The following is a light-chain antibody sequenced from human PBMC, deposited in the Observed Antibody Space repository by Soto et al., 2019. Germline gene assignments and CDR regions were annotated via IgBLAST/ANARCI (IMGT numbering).Light chain of an antibody. V-gene: IGKV3-15*01. CDR2: DAS. J-gene: IGKJ2*01. Sequence: EIVMTQSPATLSVSPGERVTLSCRASQSVATYVTWYQQKPGQAPRLLIYDASIRATDVPDRFSGSGSGTEFTLTISSLQSEDFAVYYCQHYHQWPSFSFGPGTKLEIK. CDR3: QHYHQWPSFS. CDR1: QSVATY.